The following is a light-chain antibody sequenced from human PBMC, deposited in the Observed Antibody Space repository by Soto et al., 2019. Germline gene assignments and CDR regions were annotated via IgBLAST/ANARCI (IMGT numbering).Light chain of an antibody. J-gene: IGKJ5*01. CDR1: QSVSSSY. CDR3: QQYGSSRT. Sequence: EIVVTQSPGTLSLSPGERATLSCRASQSVSSSYLAWYQQKPGQAPRLLIYGASSRATGIPDRFSGSGSGTVFTLTIRRLEPEDFAVYYCQQYGSSRTFGQGTRLEIK. V-gene: IGKV3-20*01. CDR2: GAS.